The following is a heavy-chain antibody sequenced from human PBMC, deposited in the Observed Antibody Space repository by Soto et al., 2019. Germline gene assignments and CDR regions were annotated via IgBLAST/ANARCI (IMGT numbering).Heavy chain of an antibody. D-gene: IGHD6-19*01. Sequence: GASVKVSCKASGYTFTSYDINWVRQATGQGLEWMGWMNPNSGNTGYAQKFQGRVTMTRNTSISTAYMELSSLRSEDTAVYYCARLDSGYDPPHFSSGWYEGSLPKQQNPDYWGQGTLVTVSS. CDR3: ARLDSGYDPPHFSSGWYEGSLPKQQNPDY. V-gene: IGHV1-8*01. CDR1: GYTFTSYD. J-gene: IGHJ4*02. CDR2: MNPNSGNT.